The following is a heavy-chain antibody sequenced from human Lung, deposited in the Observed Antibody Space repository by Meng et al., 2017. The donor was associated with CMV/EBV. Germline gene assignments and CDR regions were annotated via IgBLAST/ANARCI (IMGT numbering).Heavy chain of an antibody. D-gene: IGHD3-22*01. V-gene: IGHV3-11*05. CDR3: ARSGHYYDSSGYYSPTGLFDY. CDR2: ISSSSSYT. CDR1: VFTFSDYY. Sequence: QVQLVESGGXXVXPGXSLXLSCAASVFTFSDYYMSWIRQAPGKGLEWVSYISSSSSYTNYADSVKGRFTISRDNAKNSLYLQMNSLRAEDTAVYYCARSGHYYDSSGYYSPTGLFDYWGQGTLVTVSS. J-gene: IGHJ4*02.